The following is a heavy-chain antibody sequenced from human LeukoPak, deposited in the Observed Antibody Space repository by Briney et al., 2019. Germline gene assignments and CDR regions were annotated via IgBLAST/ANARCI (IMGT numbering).Heavy chain of an antibody. Sequence: PGGSLRLSCAASGFTVGSNYMSWVRQAPGKGLEWVGFIRSKAYGGTTEYAASVKGRFTISRDDSKSIAYLQMNSLKTEDTAVYYCTRHYGSGSYYNSWFDPWGQGTLVTVSS. D-gene: IGHD3-10*01. CDR3: TRHYGSGSYYNSWFDP. J-gene: IGHJ5*02. CDR1: GFTVGSNY. V-gene: IGHV3-49*04. CDR2: IRSKAYGGTT.